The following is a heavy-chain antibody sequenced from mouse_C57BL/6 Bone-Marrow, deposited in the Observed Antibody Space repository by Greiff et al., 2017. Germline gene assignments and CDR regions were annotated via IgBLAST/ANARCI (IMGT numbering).Heavy chain of an antibody. J-gene: IGHJ2*01. V-gene: IGHV1-59*01. D-gene: IGHD3-2*02. Sequence: QVQLKESGAELVRPGTSVKLSCKASGYTFTSYWMHWVKQRPGQGLEWIGVIDPSDSYTNYNQKFKGKATLTVDTSSSTAYMQLSSLTSEDSAVYYCARKAHWGQGTTLTVSS. CDR1: GYTFTSYW. CDR2: IDPSDSYT. CDR3: ARKAH.